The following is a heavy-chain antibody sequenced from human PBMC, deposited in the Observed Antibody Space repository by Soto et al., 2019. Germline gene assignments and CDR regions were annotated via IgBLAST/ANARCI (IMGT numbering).Heavy chain of an antibody. D-gene: IGHD2-2*01. CDR2: IWYDGNNR. CDR3: ARGAVEYRRYGMDV. Sequence: GGSLRLSCAASGFTFSSYDMHWVRQAPGKGLEWVAVIWYDGNNRNYADSVKGRFTISRDNSKNTLFLQMNSLRAEDAAVYYCARGAVEYRRYGMDVWGQGTTVTVSS. CDR1: GFTFSSYD. J-gene: IGHJ6*02. V-gene: IGHV3-33*01.